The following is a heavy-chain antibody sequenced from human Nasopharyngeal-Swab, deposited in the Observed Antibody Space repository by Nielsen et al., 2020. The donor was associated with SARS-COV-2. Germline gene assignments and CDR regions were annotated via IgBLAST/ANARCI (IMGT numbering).Heavy chain of an antibody. CDR1: GFTVSSNY. CDR3: ARELYGSGRSHYFDY. Sequence: GGSLRLSCAASGFTVSSNYMSWVRQAPGKGLEWVSVIYSGGSTYYADSVKGRFTISRHNSKNTLYLQMNSLRAEDTAVYYCARELYGSGRSHYFDYWGQGTLVTVSS. V-gene: IGHV3-53*04. CDR2: IYSGGST. J-gene: IGHJ4*02. D-gene: IGHD3-10*01.